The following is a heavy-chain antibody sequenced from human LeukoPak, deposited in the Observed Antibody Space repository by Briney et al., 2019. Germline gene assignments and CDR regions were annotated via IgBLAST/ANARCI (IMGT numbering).Heavy chain of an antibody. D-gene: IGHD6-13*01. J-gene: IGHJ6*03. V-gene: IGHV6-1*01. CDR3: ARDQGSSWYSDYYYMDV. CDR1: GDSVSSNSAA. CDR2: TYYRSKWYN. Sequence: SQTLSLTCAISGDSVSSNSAAWNWIRQSPSRGLEWLGRTYYRSKWYNDYAVSVKSRITINPDTSKNQFSLQLNSVTPEDTAVHYCARDQGSSWYSDYYYMDVWGKGTTVTVSS.